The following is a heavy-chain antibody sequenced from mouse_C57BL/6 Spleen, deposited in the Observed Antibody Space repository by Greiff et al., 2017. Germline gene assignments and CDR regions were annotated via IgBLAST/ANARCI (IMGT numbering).Heavy chain of an antibody. CDR2: INPNNGGT. D-gene: IGHD3-2*02. Sequence: VQLKESGPELVKPGASVKIPCKASGYTFTDYNMDWVKQSHGKSLEWIGDINPNNGGTIYNQKFKGKATLTVDKSSSTAYMELRSLTSEDTAVYYCARWDSSGQGFAYWGQGTLVTVSA. CDR3: ARWDSSGQGFAY. V-gene: IGHV1-18*01. J-gene: IGHJ3*01. CDR1: GYTFTDYN.